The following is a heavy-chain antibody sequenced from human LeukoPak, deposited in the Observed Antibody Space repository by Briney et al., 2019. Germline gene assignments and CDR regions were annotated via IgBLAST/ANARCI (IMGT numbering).Heavy chain of an antibody. CDR2: IYSSGST. V-gene: IGHV4-61*01. J-gene: IGHJ4*02. CDR1: GGSVSSGHYY. Sequence: PPETLCLTCTVSGGSVSSGHYYWSWIRQPPGKGLEWIWNIYSSGSTKYNSSLKSRVTISVDTSKNQFSLKLSSLTAADTAVYYCAGRRIYYFDSWGQGTMPTV. CDR3: AGRRIYYFDS. D-gene: IGHD2-15*01.